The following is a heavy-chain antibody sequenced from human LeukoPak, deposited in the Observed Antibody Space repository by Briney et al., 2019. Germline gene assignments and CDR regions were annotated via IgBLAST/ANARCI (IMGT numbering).Heavy chain of an antibody. D-gene: IGHD6-13*01. CDR3: ARTSSSFYNFFDY. V-gene: IGHV4-59*01. CDR2: IYYRGCT. Sequence: SATLSLTCTASAGSISGYYWTWIRQRPGKGLEWIGYIYYRGCTNYNPSLKSRVTISVDTSENQFSLKLSSVTAADTAVYYCARTSSSFYNFFDYWGQGTLATASS. CDR1: AGSISGYY. J-gene: IGHJ4*02.